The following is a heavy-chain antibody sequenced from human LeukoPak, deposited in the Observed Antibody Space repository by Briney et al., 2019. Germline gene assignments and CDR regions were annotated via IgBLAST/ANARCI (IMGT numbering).Heavy chain of an antibody. J-gene: IGHJ4*02. CDR1: GFTFSTYW. V-gene: IGHV3-7*04. CDR2: IKQDGSEK. Sequence: GGSLRLSCAASGFTFSTYWMSWVRQAPGTGLEWVASIKQDGSEKSYVDSVKGRFTISRDNAKNSLYLQMNSLRAEDTAVYYCARGGYQLLWYWGQGTLVTVSS. CDR3: ARGGYQLLWY. D-gene: IGHD2-2*01.